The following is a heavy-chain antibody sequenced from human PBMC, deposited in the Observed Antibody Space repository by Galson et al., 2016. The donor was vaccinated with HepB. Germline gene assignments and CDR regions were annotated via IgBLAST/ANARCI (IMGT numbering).Heavy chain of an antibody. CDR1: GFTFINYA. CDR2: ISGNGVKS. CDR3: AKARGSAFDY. Sequence: CAGSGFTFINYAMTWVRQAPGKGLEWVATISGNGVKSYYAASVKGRFVVSRDNSKNTLYLQMASLRLDDTAIYFCAKARGSAFDYWGQGTLVTVSS. J-gene: IGHJ4*02. D-gene: IGHD3-10*01. V-gene: IGHV3-23*01.